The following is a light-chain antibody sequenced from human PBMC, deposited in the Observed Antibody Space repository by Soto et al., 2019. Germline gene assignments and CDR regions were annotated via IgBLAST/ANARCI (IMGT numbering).Light chain of an antibody. CDR1: QSVSSY. Sequence: EIVLTQSPATLSLSPGERATLSCRASQSVSSYLAWYQQKPGQAPRLLIYDASNRATGIPARFSGSGSGTDFTLTISSLDPEDFAIYYFQQRSNWPPVTFGGGTKVEIK. V-gene: IGKV3-11*01. CDR2: DAS. CDR3: QQRSNWPPVT. J-gene: IGKJ4*01.